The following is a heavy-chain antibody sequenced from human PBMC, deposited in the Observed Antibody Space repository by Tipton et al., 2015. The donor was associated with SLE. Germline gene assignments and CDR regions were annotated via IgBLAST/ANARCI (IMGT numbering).Heavy chain of an antibody. V-gene: IGHV3-74*01. Sequence: SLRLSCAASGFIFSNHWMNWVRQAPGKGLVWVSSINKDESTTNYADSVKGRFTISRDNARNTLYLQMYSLRAEDTAVYYCARGNYDSSGLWGQGTPVTVSS. CDR2: INKDESTT. J-gene: IGHJ4*02. CDR1: GFIFSNHW. CDR3: ARGNYDSSGL. D-gene: IGHD3-22*01.